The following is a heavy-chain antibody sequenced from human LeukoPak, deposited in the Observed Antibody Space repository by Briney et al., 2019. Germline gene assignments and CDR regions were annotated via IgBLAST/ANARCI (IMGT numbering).Heavy chain of an antibody. CDR3: ARKPVTMIVVVVNDASDI. Sequence: ASVKVSCKASGYTFTGYYMHWVRQAPGQGLEWMGWINPNSGGTNYAQKFQGRVTMTRDTSISTAYMELSRLRSDDTAVYYCARKPVTMIVVVVNDASDIWGQGTMVAVSS. CDR2: INPNSGGT. J-gene: IGHJ3*02. CDR1: GYTFTGYY. D-gene: IGHD3-22*01. V-gene: IGHV1-2*02.